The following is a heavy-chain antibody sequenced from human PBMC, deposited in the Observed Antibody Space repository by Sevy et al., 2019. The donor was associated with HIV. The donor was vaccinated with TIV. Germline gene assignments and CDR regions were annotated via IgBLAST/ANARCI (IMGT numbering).Heavy chain of an antibody. J-gene: IGHJ6*02. CDR1: GFTFSSYA. D-gene: IGHD6-13*01. CDR3: ARETHIAAAGTDYYYGMDV. Sequence: GGSLRLSCAASGFTFSSYAMHWVRQAPGKGLEWVAVISYDGSNKYYADSVKGRFTISRDNSKNTLYLQMNSLRAEDTAVYYCARETHIAAAGTDYYYGMDVWGLGTTVTVSS. V-gene: IGHV3-30*04. CDR2: ISYDGSNK.